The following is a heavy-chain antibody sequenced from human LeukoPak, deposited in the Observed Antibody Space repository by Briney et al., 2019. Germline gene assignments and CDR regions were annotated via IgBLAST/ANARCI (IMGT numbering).Heavy chain of an antibody. CDR2: IWDDGNNN. J-gene: IGHJ4*02. V-gene: IGHV3-30*02. CDR1: GFTFSTYV. D-gene: IGHD3-22*01. CDR3: ANYYDSSGEGGIDY. Sequence: GGSLRLSCAASGFTFSTYVMHWVRQAPGKGLDWVALIWDDGNNNYYADSVKGRFTISRDNSKNTLYLQMNSLRAEDTAVYYCANYYDSSGEGGIDYWGQGTLVTVSP.